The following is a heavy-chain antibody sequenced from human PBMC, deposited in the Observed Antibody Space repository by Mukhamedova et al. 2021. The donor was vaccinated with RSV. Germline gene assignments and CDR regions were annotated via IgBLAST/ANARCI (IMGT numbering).Heavy chain of an antibody. J-gene: IGHJ4*02. CDR2: ISAGSSGI. CDR3: ARVMVQYRGTYYFYFDY. Sequence: ISAGSSGINAEYMGEGRFTISRDNTQNSMYLQMDSLRGEDTAVYYCARVMVQYRGTYYFYFDYWGQGTLVTVSS. V-gene: IGHV3-21*04. D-gene: IGHD1-26*01.